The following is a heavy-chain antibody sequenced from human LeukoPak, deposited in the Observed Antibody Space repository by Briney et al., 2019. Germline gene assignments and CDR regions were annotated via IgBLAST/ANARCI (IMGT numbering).Heavy chain of an antibody. V-gene: IGHV3-30*19. CDR3: AKDVPAAYFDY. Sequence: GGSLRLSCAASGFTFSSYGMHWVRQAPGKGLEWVTVISYDGSNKYYADSVKGRFTISRDNSKNTLYLQVNSLRAEDTAVYFCAKDVPAAYFDYWGQGTLVTVSS. J-gene: IGHJ4*02. CDR1: GFTFSSYG. D-gene: IGHD2-2*01. CDR2: ISYDGSNK.